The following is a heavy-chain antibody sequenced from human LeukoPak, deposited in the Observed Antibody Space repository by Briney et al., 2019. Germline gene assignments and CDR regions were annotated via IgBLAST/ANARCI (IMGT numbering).Heavy chain of an antibody. CDR2: FSGGDGST. D-gene: IGHD2-2*02. J-gene: IGHJ4*02. CDR1: GFTFSSYA. V-gene: IGHV3-23*01. Sequence: TGGSLRLSCAASGFTFSSYAMSWVRQAPGKGLEWVSGFSGGDGSTSYADSVKGRFTNSRDNSKNTLYLQMNSLRAEDTAVYYCAKGKVVPATIYDYWGQGTLVTVSS. CDR3: AKGKVVPATIYDY.